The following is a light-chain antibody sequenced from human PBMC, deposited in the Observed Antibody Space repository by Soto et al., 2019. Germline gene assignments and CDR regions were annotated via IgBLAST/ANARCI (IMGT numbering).Light chain of an antibody. J-gene: IGKJ5*01. CDR3: QQYGNSPIT. CDR1: QSVSSNH. V-gene: IGKV3-20*01. CDR2: GGS. Sequence: DIVLTQSPGTLSLSPGERATLYCRASQSVSSNHLAWYQQKPGQAPRLLIYGGSSRATGIPDRFSGSGSGTDFTLTISRLEPEDFAVYYCQQYGNSPITFGQGTRLEIK.